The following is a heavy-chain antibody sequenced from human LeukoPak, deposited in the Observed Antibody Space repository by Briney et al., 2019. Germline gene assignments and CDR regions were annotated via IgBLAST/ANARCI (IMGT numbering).Heavy chain of an antibody. J-gene: IGHJ4*02. D-gene: IGHD3-10*01. V-gene: IGHV4-34*01. CDR1: GGSFSGYY. Sequence: SETLSLTCAVYGGSFSGYYWSWIRQPPGKGLEWIGEINHSGSTNYNPSLKSRVTISVDTSKNQFSLKLSSVTAADTAVYYCARSLALLWFGEFRFPFDYWGQGTLVTVSS. CDR2: INHSGST. CDR3: ARSLALLWFGEFRFPFDY.